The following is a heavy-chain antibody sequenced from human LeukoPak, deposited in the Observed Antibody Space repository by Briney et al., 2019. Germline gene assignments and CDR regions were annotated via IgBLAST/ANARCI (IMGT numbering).Heavy chain of an antibody. CDR3: ARGGADYVIGY. CDR2: ISNSGSTI. CDR1: GFTFSRYE. Sequence: GGSLRLSCAASGFTFSRYEMNWVRQAPGKGLEWVSYISNSGSTIKYADSVKGRFTISRDNAKNSLYLQMNSLRAEDTAVYYCARGGADYVIGYWGRGTLVTVSS. J-gene: IGHJ4*02. D-gene: IGHD4-17*01. V-gene: IGHV3-48*03.